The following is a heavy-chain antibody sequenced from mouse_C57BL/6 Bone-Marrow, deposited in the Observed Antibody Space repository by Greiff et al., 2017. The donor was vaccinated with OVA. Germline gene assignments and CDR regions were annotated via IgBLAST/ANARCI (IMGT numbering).Heavy chain of an antibody. CDR3: TRAGAYSNYVGRGAMDY. V-gene: IGHV1-15*01. CDR1: GYTFTDYE. Sequence: QVQLKQSGAELVRPGASVTLSCKASGYTFTDYEMHWVKQTPVHGLEWIGAIDPETGGTAYNQKFKGKAILTADKSSSTAYMELRSLTSEDSAVYYCTRAGAYSNYVGRGAMDYWGQGTSVTVSS. CDR2: IDPETGGT. J-gene: IGHJ4*01. D-gene: IGHD2-5*01.